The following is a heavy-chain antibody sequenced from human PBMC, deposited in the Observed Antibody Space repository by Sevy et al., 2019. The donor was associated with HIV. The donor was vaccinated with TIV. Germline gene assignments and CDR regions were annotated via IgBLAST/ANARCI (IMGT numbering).Heavy chain of an antibody. CDR3: ARELDGYNVDY. V-gene: IGHV3-30-3*01. J-gene: IGHJ4*02. CDR2: ISYDGSNK. CDR1: GFTFSSYA. Sequence: GGSLRLSCAASGFTFSSYAMHWVRQAPGKGLEWVAVISYDGSNKYYADSVKGRFTISRDNSKNTLYLQMNSLRAEDTAVYYCARELDGYNVDYWGQGTLVTVSS. D-gene: IGHD5-12*01.